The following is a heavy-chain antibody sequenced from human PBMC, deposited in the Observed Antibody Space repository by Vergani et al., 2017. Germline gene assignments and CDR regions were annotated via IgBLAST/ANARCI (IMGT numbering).Heavy chain of an antibody. CDR2: INPSGGST. CDR3: ARDGGTYYYDSSGYYKVGHGMDV. D-gene: IGHD3-22*01. Sequence: QVQLVQSGAEVKKPGASVKVSCKASGYTFTSYYMHWVRQAPGQGLEWMGIINPSGGSTSYAQKFQGRVTMTRDTSTSTVYMELSSLRSEDTAVYYCARDGGTYYYDSSGYYKVGHGMDVWDQGTTVTVSS. CDR1: GYTFTSYY. J-gene: IGHJ6*02. V-gene: IGHV1-46*01.